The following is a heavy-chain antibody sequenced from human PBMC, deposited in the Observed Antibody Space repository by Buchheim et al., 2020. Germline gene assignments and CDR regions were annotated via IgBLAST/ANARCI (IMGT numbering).Heavy chain of an antibody. CDR1: EFTFSNYA. Sequence: EVQLLESGGGLVQPGGSLRLSCTAFEFTFSNYAMNWVRQAPGKGLEWVSAISDGGTRTFYADSVKGRFTISRDNSKNTLHLQMNGLRGEDTAVYYCAKRRGTPGTSFDYWGQGTL. J-gene: IGHJ4*02. V-gene: IGHV3-23*01. CDR2: ISDGGTRT. D-gene: IGHD3-10*01. CDR3: AKRRGTPGTSFDY.